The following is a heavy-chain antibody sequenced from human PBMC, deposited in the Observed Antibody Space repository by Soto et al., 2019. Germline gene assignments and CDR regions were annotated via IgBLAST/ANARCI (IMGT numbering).Heavy chain of an antibody. Sequence: QLQLQESGSGLVKPSQTLSLTCAVSGGSISSGGYSWSWIRQPPGKGLEYIGYIYHGGSTYYNPSLKSRVTISVDRSKNQFSLKLSSVTAADTAVYYCPRGETSGAYFHHWGQGTLVTVSS. CDR3: PRGETSGAYFHH. CDR1: GGSISSGGYS. CDR2: IYHGGST. D-gene: IGHD2-8*02. V-gene: IGHV4-30-2*01. J-gene: IGHJ1*01.